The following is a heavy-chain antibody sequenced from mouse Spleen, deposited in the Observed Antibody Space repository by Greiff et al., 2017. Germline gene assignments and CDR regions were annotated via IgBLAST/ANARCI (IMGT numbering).Heavy chain of an antibody. CDR1: GFTIKDYY. CDR3: TLLLRTWFAY. V-gene: IGHV14-1*01. J-gene: IGHJ3*01. Sequence: VQLQQSGAEFVRPGASVKLSCTASGFTIKDYYMHWVKPRPEQGLEWIGRIDPEDGNTEYAPKFQGKATMTADTSSNTAYLQLTSLTSEDTAVYYCTLLLRTWFAYWGQGTLVTVAA. CDR2: IDPEDGNT. D-gene: IGHD1-1*01.